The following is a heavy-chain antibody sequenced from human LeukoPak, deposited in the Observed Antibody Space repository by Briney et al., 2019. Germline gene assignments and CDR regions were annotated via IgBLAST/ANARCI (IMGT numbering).Heavy chain of an antibody. V-gene: IGHV3-74*01. Sequence: PGGSLRLSCAASGFTFSNYWMHWVRHAPGRGLVWVSRINSDGSSTNYADSVKGRFTISRDNAKNTLDLQMNSLRAEDTAVYYCARGGYSGYERFDYWGQGTLLTVSS. CDR1: GFTFSNYW. J-gene: IGHJ4*02. D-gene: IGHD5-12*01. CDR3: ARGGYSGYERFDY. CDR2: INSDGSST.